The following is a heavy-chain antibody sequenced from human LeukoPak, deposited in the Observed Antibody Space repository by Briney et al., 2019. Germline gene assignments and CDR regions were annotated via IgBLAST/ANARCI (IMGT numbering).Heavy chain of an antibody. D-gene: IGHD6-25*01. CDR3: ARDRAATEVDYYYYGMDV. Sequence: PGGSLRLSCAASGFTFSSYGMHWVRQAPGKGLEWVAVIWYDRSNKYYADSVKGRFTISRDNSKNTLYLQMNSLRAEDTAVYYCARDRAATEVDYYYYGMDVWGQGTTVTVSS. CDR1: GFTFSSYG. J-gene: IGHJ6*02. CDR2: IWYDRSNK. V-gene: IGHV3-33*01.